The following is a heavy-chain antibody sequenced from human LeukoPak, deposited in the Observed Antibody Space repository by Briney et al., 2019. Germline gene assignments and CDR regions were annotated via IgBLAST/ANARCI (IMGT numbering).Heavy chain of an antibody. CDR3: AKDLGHYYGDYIDY. D-gene: IGHD4-17*01. Sequence: GGSLRLSCAASGLTFSSHWMHWVRQAPGKGLVWISRITNDGSSTTYADSVKGRFTISRDNSKNTLYLQMNSLRAEDTAVYYCAKDLGHYYGDYIDYWGQGTLVTVSS. CDR1: GLTFSSHW. CDR2: ITNDGSST. J-gene: IGHJ4*02. V-gene: IGHV3-74*01.